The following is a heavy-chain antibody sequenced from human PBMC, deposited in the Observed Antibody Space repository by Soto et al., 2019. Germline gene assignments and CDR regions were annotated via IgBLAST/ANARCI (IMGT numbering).Heavy chain of an antibody. CDR2: ISRSGGSI. CDR3: TKSLAETIDWFEL. J-gene: IGHJ5*02. D-gene: IGHD1-7*01. V-gene: IGHV3-21*01. CDR1: GFTFSSYS. Sequence: PGGSLRLSCAASGFTFSSYSMNWVRQAPGKGLEWVSSISRSGGSIYYADSVKGRFTVSRDNAKNSLFLQMNSLRADDTALYYCTKSLAETIDWFELWGQGTLVTVSS.